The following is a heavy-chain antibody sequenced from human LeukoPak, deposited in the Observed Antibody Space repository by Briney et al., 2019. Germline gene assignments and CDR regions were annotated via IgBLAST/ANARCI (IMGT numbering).Heavy chain of an antibody. V-gene: IGHV3-21*01. J-gene: IGHJ4*02. CDR3: ARASAVAGTRHH. D-gene: IGHD6-19*01. CDR1: GFTFSSYS. Sequence: PGGSLRLSCAASGFTFSSYSMNWVRQAPGKGLEWVSSISSSSSYRYYADSVKGRFTISRDNAKNSLYLQMNSLRAEDTAVYYCARASAVAGTRHHWGQGTLVTVSS. CDR2: ISSSSSYR.